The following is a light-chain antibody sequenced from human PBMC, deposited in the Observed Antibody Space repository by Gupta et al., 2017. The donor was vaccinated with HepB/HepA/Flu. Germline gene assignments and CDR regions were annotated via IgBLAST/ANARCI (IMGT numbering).Light chain of an antibody. CDR1: SSNIGAGYD. V-gene: IGLV1-40*01. Sequence: QSVLPQPPSVSAAPLQRVTISCTGSSSNIGAGYDVHWYQQLPGTAPKLLIYGNSSRPSGVPDRFSGSKAGTSASRAXTXLQAEDXADYYCKSDDSSLSVVFGGGTKLTVL. CDR3: KSDDSSLSVV. CDR2: GNS. J-gene: IGLJ2*01.